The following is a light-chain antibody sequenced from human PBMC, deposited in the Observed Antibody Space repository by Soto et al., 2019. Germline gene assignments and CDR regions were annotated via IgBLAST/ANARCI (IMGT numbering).Light chain of an antibody. V-gene: IGKV1-39*01. J-gene: IGKJ1*01. CDR1: QSIRSY. Sequence: DIQLTQSPSSLSASVGDKVTITCRASQSIRSYLNWVQQKPGKAPKLLIYGASSLQTGVPSRFSGSGSGTDFSLTISSLQPEDFATYYCQQSYSTPPWTFGQGTKVEI. CDR3: QQSYSTPPWT. CDR2: GAS.